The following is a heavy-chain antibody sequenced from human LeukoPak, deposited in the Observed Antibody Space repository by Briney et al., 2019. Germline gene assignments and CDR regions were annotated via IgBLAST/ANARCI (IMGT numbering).Heavy chain of an antibody. V-gene: IGHV3-23*01. Sequence: PGGSLRLSCAASGFTFSSYAMSWVRQAPGKGLEWVSAISGSGGSTYYADSVKGRFTISRDNSKNTLYLQMNSLRAEDAAVYYCATIPPHYDFWSGYYTGIYYYYGMDVWGQGTTVTVSS. D-gene: IGHD3-3*01. CDR2: ISGSGGST. CDR3: ATIPPHYDFWSGYYTGIYYYYGMDV. J-gene: IGHJ6*02. CDR1: GFTFSSYA.